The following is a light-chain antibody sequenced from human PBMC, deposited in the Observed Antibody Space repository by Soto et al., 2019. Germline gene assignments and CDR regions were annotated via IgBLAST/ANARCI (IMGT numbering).Light chain of an antibody. V-gene: IGLV2-14*03. Sequence: QSALTQPASVSGSPGQSITISCSETSSDVGGYNFVSWYQQHPGKVPKLMIFDVNSRPSGVSDRFSGSKSGNTASLTISGLQTEDEGDYYCSSYTSSSTHVFGSGTKLTVL. CDR1: SSDVGGYNF. CDR2: DVN. CDR3: SSYTSSSTHV. J-gene: IGLJ1*01.